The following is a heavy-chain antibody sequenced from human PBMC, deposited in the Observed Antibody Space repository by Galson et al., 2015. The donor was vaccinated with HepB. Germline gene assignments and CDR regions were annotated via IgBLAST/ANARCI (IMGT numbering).Heavy chain of an antibody. D-gene: IGHD4-23*01. V-gene: IGHV4-59*08. CDR3: ARQYGGGAFDI. CDR1: GGSISSYY. Sequence: ETLSLTCTVSGGSISSYYWSWIRQPPGKGLEWIGCIYYSGSTYYNPSLKSRVTISVDTSKNQFSLKLSSVTAADTAVYYCARQYGGGAFDIWGQGTMVTVSS. CDR2: IYYSGST. J-gene: IGHJ3*02.